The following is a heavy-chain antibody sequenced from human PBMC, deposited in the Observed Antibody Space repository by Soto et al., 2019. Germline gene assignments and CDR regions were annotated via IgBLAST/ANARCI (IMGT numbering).Heavy chain of an antibody. CDR3: ARASVVRGAIWWFAP. CDR1: GGSVSSGAYY. CDR2: IYYGGST. J-gene: IGHJ5*02. Sequence: QVQLQESGPGLVKPSQTLSLTCTVPGGSVSSGAYYWSWIRQHPGKGLEWIGYIYYGGSTYYNPSLESRVTISVDTSKNQFSLNLSSGTAADTAVYSCARASVVRGAIWWFAPWGQGTLVTVSS. V-gene: IGHV4-31*03. D-gene: IGHD3-10*01.